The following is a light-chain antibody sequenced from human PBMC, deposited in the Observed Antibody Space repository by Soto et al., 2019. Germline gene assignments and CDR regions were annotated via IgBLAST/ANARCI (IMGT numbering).Light chain of an antibody. Sequence: QSALTQPASVSGSPGQSIAISCTGTNSDVGAYNFVSWYQQYPGKAPKLIIHEVSNRPSGISDRFSGSKSGNTASLTISGLQADDEADYYCSSSTTYNTRVFGTGTKLTVL. J-gene: IGLJ1*01. CDR2: EVS. CDR3: SSSTTYNTRV. V-gene: IGLV2-14*01. CDR1: NSDVGAYNF.